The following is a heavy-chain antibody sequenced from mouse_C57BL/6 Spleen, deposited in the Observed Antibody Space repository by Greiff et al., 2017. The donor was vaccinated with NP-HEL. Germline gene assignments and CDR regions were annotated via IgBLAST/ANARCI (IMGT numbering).Heavy chain of an antibody. V-gene: IGHV3-6*01. CDR1: GYSITSGYY. D-gene: IGHD2-4*01. J-gene: IGHJ4*01. CDR2: ISYDGSN. Sequence: EVQLVESGPGLVKPSQSLSLTCSVTGYSITSGYYWNWIRQFPGNKLEWMGYISYDGSNNYNPSLKNRISITRDTSKNQFFLKLNSVTTEDTATYYCARGEGIYYDYDGGEYAMDYWGQGTSVTVSS. CDR3: ARGEGIYYDYDGGEYAMDY.